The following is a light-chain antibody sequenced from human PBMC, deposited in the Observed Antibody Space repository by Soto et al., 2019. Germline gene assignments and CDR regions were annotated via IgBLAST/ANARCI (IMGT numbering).Light chain of an antibody. CDR3: QSYDSSLSAVV. CDR1: SSNIGAGYD. CDR2: QNN. V-gene: IGLV1-40*01. J-gene: IGLJ2*01. Sequence: QSVLTQPPSVSGAPGKRVSISGTGSSSNIGAGYDVNWYEHLPGTAPKLLIYQNNNRPSGVPDRFSGSKSGTSASLAITGLQAEDEADYYCQSYDSSLSAVVFGGGTKLTVL.